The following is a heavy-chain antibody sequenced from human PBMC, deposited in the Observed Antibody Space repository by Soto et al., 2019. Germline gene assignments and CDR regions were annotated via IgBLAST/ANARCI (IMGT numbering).Heavy chain of an antibody. J-gene: IGHJ4*02. D-gene: IGHD1-26*01. CDR1: GFTFSSYA. CDR2: ISGSGDST. Sequence: EVQLLESGGGLVQPGGSLRLSCAASGFTFSSYAMRWVRQAPVKGLEWVSAISGSGDSTYYADSVKARFTISRDNSKNTLYLPMNSLSAEDPGVYCWARRGRGSHYDDWGQGTLVTVSS. CDR3: ARRGRGSHYDD. V-gene: IGHV3-23*01.